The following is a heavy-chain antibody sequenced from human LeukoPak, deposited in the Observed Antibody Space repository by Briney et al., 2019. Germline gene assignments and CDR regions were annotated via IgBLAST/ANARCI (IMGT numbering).Heavy chain of an antibody. Sequence: GGSLRLSCAASGFTFDDYAMHWVRQAPGKGLEWVSAISGDGSRTYYADSVRGRFTISRDTSKLSLQMNNLRAEDTAVYYCARRNPYGSGTYYDFDYWGRGTVVTVSS. CDR2: ISGDGSRT. D-gene: IGHD3-10*01. CDR3: ARRNPYGSGTYYDFDY. V-gene: IGHV3-23*01. J-gene: IGHJ4*02. CDR1: GFTFDDYA.